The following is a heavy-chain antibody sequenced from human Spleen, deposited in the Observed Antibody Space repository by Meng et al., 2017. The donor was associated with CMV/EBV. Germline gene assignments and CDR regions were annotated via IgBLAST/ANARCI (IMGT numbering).Heavy chain of an antibody. Sequence: GESLKISCAASGFTFSSYWMSWVRQAPGKGLEWVANIKEDGSEKYYVDSVKGRFTISRDNAKNSLFLQVNSLRAGDTAVYYCARMTTVTRDAFDIWGQGTMVTVSS. D-gene: IGHD4-11*01. V-gene: IGHV3-7*01. CDR1: GFTFSSYW. CDR2: IKEDGSEK. J-gene: IGHJ3*02. CDR3: ARMTTVTRDAFDI.